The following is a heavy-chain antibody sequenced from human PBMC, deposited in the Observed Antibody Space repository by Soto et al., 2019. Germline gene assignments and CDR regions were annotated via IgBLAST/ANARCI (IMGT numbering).Heavy chain of an antibody. V-gene: IGHV4-34*01. Sequence: SETLSLTCAVYGGSFSGYYWSWIRQPPGKGLEWIGEINHSGSTNYNPSLKSRVTISVDTSKNQFSLKLSSVTAADTAVYYCARVRITIVRGVRYYYGMDVWGQGTTVTVSS. CDR2: INHSGST. J-gene: IGHJ6*02. CDR3: ARVRITIVRGVRYYYGMDV. CDR1: GGSFSGYY. D-gene: IGHD3-10*01.